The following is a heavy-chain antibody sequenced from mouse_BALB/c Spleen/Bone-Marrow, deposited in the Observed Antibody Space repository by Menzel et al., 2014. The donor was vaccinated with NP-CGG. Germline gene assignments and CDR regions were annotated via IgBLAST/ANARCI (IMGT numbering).Heavy chain of an antibody. V-gene: IGHV5-12-2*01. CDR2: ISNSGGSI. CDR3: ARLPFDY. J-gene: IGHJ2*01. CDR1: GFTFXSYT. Sequence: EVQVVESGGGLVQPGGSLKLSCAASGFTFXSYTMSWVRQTPEKRLEWVAYISNSGGSIYYPDTVKGRFTISRDNAKNTLYLQMSSLKSEDTAMYYCARLPFDYWGQGTTLTVSS.